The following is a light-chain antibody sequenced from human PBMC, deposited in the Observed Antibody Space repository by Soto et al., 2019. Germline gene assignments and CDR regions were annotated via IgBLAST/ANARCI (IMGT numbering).Light chain of an antibody. J-gene: IGKJ1*01. CDR1: QSISRY. CDR2: AAS. Sequence: DIQMTQSPSSLSASVGDRVTITCRASQSISRYLNWYQQKPGKAPKLLIYAASSLQSGVPSRFSGSGSGTDFTLTISSLQPDDFATYYCQHYNSSPEAFGQGTKVDIK. CDR3: QHYNSSPEA. V-gene: IGKV1-39*01.